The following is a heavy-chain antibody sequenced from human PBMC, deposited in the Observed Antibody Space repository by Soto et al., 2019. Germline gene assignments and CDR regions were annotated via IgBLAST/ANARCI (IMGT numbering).Heavy chain of an antibody. Sequence: SETLSLTCTVSGGSVSSGSYHWGWIRQPPGKGLEWIGYIYHSGSTNYNPSLKSRFTISRDNAKNSLYLQMNSLRAEDTAVYYCAKSGIIDYWGQGTLVTVSS. CDR2: IYHSGST. V-gene: IGHV4-61*05. J-gene: IGHJ4*02. CDR3: AKSGIIDY. CDR1: GGSVSSGSYH. D-gene: IGHD1-1*01.